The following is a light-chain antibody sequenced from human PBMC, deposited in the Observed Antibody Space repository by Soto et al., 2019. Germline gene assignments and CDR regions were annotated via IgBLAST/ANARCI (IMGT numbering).Light chain of an antibody. CDR2: DTS. J-gene: IGKJ4*01. Sequence: EIVLTQSPGTLSLSPGERATLSCRASQSVSSNYLAWYQQKPGQGPRLLIYDTSSRAPGIPNRLSGSGSGTDFTLTISRLEPEDFAVYYCQQYSSSPLTFGGGTKVDIK. CDR1: QSVSSNY. CDR3: QQYSSSPLT. V-gene: IGKV3-20*01.